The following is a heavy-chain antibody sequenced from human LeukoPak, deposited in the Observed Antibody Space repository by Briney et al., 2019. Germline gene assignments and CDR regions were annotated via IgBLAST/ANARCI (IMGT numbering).Heavy chain of an antibody. V-gene: IGHV4-31*03. CDR2: IYYSGST. CDR1: GGSISSGGYY. D-gene: IGHD3-10*01. J-gene: IGHJ4*02. Sequence: PSQTLSLTCTVSGGSISSGGYYWSWIRQHPGKGLEWIGYIYYSGSTYYNPSLKSRVTISVDTSKNQFSLKLSSVTAADTAVYYCAGGGSGRPCYFDYWGQGTLVTVSS. CDR3: AGGGSGRPCYFDY.